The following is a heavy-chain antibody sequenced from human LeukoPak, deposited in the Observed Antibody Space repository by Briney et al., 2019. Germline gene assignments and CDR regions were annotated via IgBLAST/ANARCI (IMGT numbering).Heavy chain of an antibody. Sequence: PGGSLRLSCAASGFTFSSYSMNRVRQAPGKGLEWVSSISSSSSYIYYADSVKGRFTISRDNAKNSLYLQMNSLRAEDTAVYYCARGVIRRVTPFDYWGQGTLVTVSS. CDR3: ARGVIRRVTPFDY. J-gene: IGHJ4*02. CDR1: GFTFSSYS. D-gene: IGHD2-15*01. V-gene: IGHV3-21*01. CDR2: ISSSSSYI.